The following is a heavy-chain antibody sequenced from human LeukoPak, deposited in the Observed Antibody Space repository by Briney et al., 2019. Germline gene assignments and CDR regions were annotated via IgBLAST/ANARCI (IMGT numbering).Heavy chain of an antibody. CDR2: INSDGSST. J-gene: IGHJ6*04. D-gene: IGHD3-10*01. CDR1: GFTFSSYW. Sequence: GGSLRLSCAASGFTFSSYWMHWVRKAQGKGLVWVSRINSDGSSTSYADSVKGRFTISRANAKNTLYLQMNSLRAEDTAVYYWASDLWFRQEWGMDVWGKGTTVTVSS. CDR3: ASDLWFRQEWGMDV. V-gene: IGHV3-74*01.